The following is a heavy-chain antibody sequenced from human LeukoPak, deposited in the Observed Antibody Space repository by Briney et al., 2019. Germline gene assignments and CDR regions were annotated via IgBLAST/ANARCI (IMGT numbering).Heavy chain of an antibody. CDR3: AKDALWSGYYAGAFDI. V-gene: IGHV3-30*02. D-gene: IGHD3-3*01. Sequence: GGSLRLSCAASGFNFNNYGMHWVRQAPGKGLEWVAFIRYDETNKYHADSVKGRFTISRDNSKNTVYLQMNSLRAEDTAVYYCAKDALWSGYYAGAFDIWGQGTMVTVSS. CDR1: GFNFNNYG. CDR2: IRYDETNK. J-gene: IGHJ3*02.